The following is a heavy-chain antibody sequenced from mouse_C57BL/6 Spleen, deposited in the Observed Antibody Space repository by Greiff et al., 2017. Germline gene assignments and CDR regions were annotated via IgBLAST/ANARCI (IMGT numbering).Heavy chain of an antibody. Sequence: QVQLQQSGPGLVAPSQSLSITCTVSGFSLTSYGVHWVRQPPGKGLEWLVVIWSDGSTTYNSALKSRLSISKDNSKSQVFLKMNSLQTDDTAMYYCARHSRSYYAMDYWGQGTSVTVSS. CDR3: ARHSRSYYAMDY. J-gene: IGHJ4*01. V-gene: IGHV2-6-1*01. CDR2: IWSDGST. CDR1: GFSLTSYG.